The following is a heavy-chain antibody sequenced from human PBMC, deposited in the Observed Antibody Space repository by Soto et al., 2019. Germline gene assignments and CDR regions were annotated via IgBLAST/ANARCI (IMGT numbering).Heavy chain of an antibody. CDR2: INSDGTDS. Sequence: GGSLRLSCAAAGFDFEDFAMHWVRQAPGKGLEWVSLINSDGTDSYYMDSVRGRFTISRDNGKNSLYLQMDRLRPEDTAFYFCAKALYYYESSTLDHWGQGTLVTVYS. J-gene: IGHJ4*02. D-gene: IGHD3-22*01. CDR3: AKALYYYESSTLDH. V-gene: IGHV3-43D*04. CDR1: GFDFEDFA.